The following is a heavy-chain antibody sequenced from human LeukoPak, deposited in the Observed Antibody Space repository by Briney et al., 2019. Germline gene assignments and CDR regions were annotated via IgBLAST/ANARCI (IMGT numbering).Heavy chain of an antibody. V-gene: IGHV7-4-1*02. Sequence: ASVKVSCKASGYTFTSYAMNWVRQAPGQGLEWMGWINTNTGNPTYAQGFTGRFVFSLDTSVSTAHLQISSVKAEDTAVYYCARGLPGFWSGYSRGNWFDPWGQGTLVTVSS. D-gene: IGHD3-3*01. CDR1: GYTFTSYA. J-gene: IGHJ5*02. CDR2: INTNTGNP. CDR3: ARGLPGFWSGYSRGNWFDP.